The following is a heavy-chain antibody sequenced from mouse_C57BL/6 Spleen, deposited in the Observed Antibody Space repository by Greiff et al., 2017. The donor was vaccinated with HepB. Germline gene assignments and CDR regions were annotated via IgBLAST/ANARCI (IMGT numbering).Heavy chain of an antibody. V-gene: IGHV1-80*01. Sequence: QVQLQQSGAELVKPGASVKISCKASGYAFSSYWMNWVKQRPGKGLEWIGQIYPGDGDTNYNGKFKGKATLTADKSSSTAYMQLSSLTSEDSAVYFCASCDRGYYYAMDYWGQGTSVTVSS. D-gene: IGHD3-2*01. CDR3: ASCDRGYYYAMDY. CDR1: GYAFSSYW. J-gene: IGHJ4*01. CDR2: IYPGDGDT.